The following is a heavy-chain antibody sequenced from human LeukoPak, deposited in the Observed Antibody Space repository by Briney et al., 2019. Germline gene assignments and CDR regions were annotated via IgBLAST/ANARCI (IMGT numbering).Heavy chain of an antibody. V-gene: IGHV1-69*01. CDR1: GGTFSNYA. Sequence: GASVKVSCKASGGTFSNYAISWVRQAPGQGLEWMGGIIPIFGTANYAQKFQGRVTITADESTSTAYMELSSLRSEDTAVYCCARGVSYYYGMDVWGQGTTVTVSS. J-gene: IGHJ6*02. CDR2: IIPIFGTA. D-gene: IGHD2-8*01. CDR3: ARGVSYYYGMDV.